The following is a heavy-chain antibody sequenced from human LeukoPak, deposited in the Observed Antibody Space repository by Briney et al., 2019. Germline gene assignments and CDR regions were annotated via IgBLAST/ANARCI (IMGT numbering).Heavy chain of an antibody. CDR1: RGTLSSYA. CDR2: IIPIFGTA. J-gene: IGHJ4*02. Sequence: ASVKVSCKASRGTLSSYAISWVRQAPGQGLEWMGRIIPIFGTANYAQKFQGRVTITTDESTSTAYMELSNLRSEDTAVYYCARVADTAMEYYFDYWGQGTLVTVSS. V-gene: IGHV1-69*05. CDR3: ARVADTAMEYYFDY. D-gene: IGHD5-18*01.